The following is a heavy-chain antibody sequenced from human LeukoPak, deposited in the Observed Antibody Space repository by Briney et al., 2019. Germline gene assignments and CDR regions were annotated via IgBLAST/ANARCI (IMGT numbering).Heavy chain of an antibody. V-gene: IGHV1-46*01. CDR2: INSSGGST. D-gene: IGHD2-15*01. CDR3: ARGAGILLLVVVAGVEFDY. CDR1: GYTFTSYY. J-gene: IGHJ4*02. Sequence: ASVKVSCKASGYTFTSYYMHWVRQASGQGLEWMGIINSSGGSTSYAQKFQGRVTMTRDTSTSTVYMELSSLRSEDTAVYYCARGAGILLLVVVAGVEFDYWGQGTLVTVSS.